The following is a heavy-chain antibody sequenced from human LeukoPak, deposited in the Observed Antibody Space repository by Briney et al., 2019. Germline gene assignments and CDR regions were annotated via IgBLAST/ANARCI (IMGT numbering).Heavy chain of an antibody. CDR1: GGSFSGYY. Sequence: SETPSLTCAVYGGSFSGYYWSWIRQPPGKGLEWIGEINHSGSTNYNPSLKSRVTISVDTSKNQFSLKLSSVTAADTAVYYCARGRITIFGVVSSNYGMDVWGQGTTVTVSS. V-gene: IGHV4-34*01. J-gene: IGHJ6*02. D-gene: IGHD3-3*01. CDR3: ARGRITIFGVVSSNYGMDV. CDR2: INHSGST.